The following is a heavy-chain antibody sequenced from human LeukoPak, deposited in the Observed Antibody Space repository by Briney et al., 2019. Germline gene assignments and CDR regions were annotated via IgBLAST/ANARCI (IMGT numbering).Heavy chain of an antibody. CDR2: IIPIFGTA. CDR1: GGTFSSYA. Sequence: SVKVSCKASGGTFSSYAISWVRQAPGQGLEWMGGIIPIFGTANYAQKFQGRVTITADESTSTAYMELSSLRSEDTAVYYCVRDHYDSSGYWYWFDPWGQGTLVTVSS. V-gene: IGHV1-69*13. D-gene: IGHD3-22*01. CDR3: VRDHYDSSGYWYWFDP. J-gene: IGHJ5*02.